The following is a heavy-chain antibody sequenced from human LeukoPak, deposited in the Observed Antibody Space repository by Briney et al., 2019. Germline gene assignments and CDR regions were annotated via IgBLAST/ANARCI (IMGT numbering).Heavy chain of an antibody. J-gene: IGHJ6*02. V-gene: IGHV5-51*01. CDR3: ARLVVYSGSYYYGMDV. CDR2: IYPGGSDT. D-gene: IGHD6-13*01. CDR1: GYSFTSYW. Sequence: GESPKISCKGSGYSFTSYWIGWVRQMPGKGLEWMGIIYPGGSDTRYSPSFQGQVTISANKSISTAYLQWSNLKASDTAMYYCARLVVYSGSYYYGMDVWGQGTTVTVSS.